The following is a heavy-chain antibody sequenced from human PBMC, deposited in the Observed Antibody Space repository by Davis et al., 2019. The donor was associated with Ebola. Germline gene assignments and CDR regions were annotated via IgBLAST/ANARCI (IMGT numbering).Heavy chain of an antibody. CDR3: AREVVVVVADTPVTFYYYGMDV. Sequence: ASVKVSCKASGYTFTSYYMHWVRQAPGQGLEWMGIINPSGGSTSYAQKFQGRVTMTRDTSTSTVYMELSSLRSEDTAVYYCAREVVVVVADTPVTFYYYGMDVWGQGTTVTVSS. CDR2: INPSGGST. V-gene: IGHV1-46*01. J-gene: IGHJ6*02. D-gene: IGHD2-15*01. CDR1: GYTFTSYY.